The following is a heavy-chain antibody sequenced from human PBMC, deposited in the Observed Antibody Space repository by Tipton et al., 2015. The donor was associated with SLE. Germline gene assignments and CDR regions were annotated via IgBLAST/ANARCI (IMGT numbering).Heavy chain of an antibody. Sequence: TLSLTCTVSGGSITSGNYYWGWIRQPPGKDLEWIGFIYYSGSTKYKPSLKSRVTISIDMSKNQFSLKLSSVTAADTAVYYCASKPSYYYYYGMDVWGQGTTVTVSS. CDR1: GGSITSGNYY. CDR2: IYYSGST. CDR3: ASKPSYYYYYGMDV. V-gene: IGHV4-61*01. J-gene: IGHJ6*02.